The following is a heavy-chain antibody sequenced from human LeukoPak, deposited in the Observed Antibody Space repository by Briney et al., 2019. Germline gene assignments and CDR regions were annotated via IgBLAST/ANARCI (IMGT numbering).Heavy chain of an antibody. V-gene: IGHV3-48*04. CDR3: ARDVKPSHGGWNYFDC. CDR2: IGFSGGPI. CDR1: GFIFSDYS. D-gene: IGHD6-19*01. J-gene: IGHJ4*02. Sequence: PGGSLRLSCAASGFIFSDYSMRWVRQAPGKGLEGVSYIGFSGGPIYYADSVEGRFTISRDNAQSSVYLQMNSLRAEDTAVYFCARDVKPSHGGWNYFDCWGQGSLVTVSS.